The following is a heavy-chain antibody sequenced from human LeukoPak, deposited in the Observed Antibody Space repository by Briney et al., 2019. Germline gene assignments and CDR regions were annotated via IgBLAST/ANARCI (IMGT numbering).Heavy chain of an antibody. CDR1: GYSISSGYY. CDR3: ARGGIAAGRSFDY. V-gene: IGHV4-38-2*02. Sequence: PSETLSLTCTVSGYSISSGYYWGWIRQPPGKGLEWIGSIYHSGSTYYNPSLKSRVTISVDTSKNQFSLKLSSVTAADTAVYYCARGGIAAGRSFDYWGQGTLVTVSS. CDR2: IYHSGST. D-gene: IGHD6-6*01. J-gene: IGHJ4*02.